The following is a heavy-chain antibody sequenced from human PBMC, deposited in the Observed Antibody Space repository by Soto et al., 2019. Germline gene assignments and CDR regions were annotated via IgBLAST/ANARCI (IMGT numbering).Heavy chain of an antibody. CDR1: GDTFTSYD. V-gene: IGHV1-3*01. J-gene: IGHJ6*02. Sequence: ASAEVSCKASGDTFTSYDINWARQAPGQRLEWMGWINAGNGNTKYSQNFQGRVTITRDASASTAYMELSSLRSQDTAVYYCATSTIDTSTWKQYFYGMDVWGQGSTVTVSS. CDR2: INAGNGNT. D-gene: IGHD6-13*01. CDR3: ATSTIDTSTWKQYFYGMDV.